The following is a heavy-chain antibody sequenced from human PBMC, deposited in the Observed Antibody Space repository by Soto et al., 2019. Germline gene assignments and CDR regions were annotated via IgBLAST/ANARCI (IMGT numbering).Heavy chain of an antibody. D-gene: IGHD1-26*01. J-gene: IGHJ5*02. V-gene: IGHV1-18*01. CDR2: ISAYNGNT. CDR3: ARDLGLYSGSYYGPQGGTNWFDP. CDR1: GYTFTSYG. Sequence: QVQLVQSGAEVKKPGASVKVSCKASGYTFTSYGISWVRQAPGQGLEWMGWISAYNGNTNYAQKLQGRVTMTTDTTMSTAYVELRSLRSDDTAVYYCARDLGLYSGSYYGPQGGTNWFDPWGQGTLVTVSS.